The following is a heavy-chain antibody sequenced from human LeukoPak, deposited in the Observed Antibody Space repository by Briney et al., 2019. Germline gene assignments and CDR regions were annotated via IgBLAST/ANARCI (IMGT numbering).Heavy chain of an antibody. D-gene: IGHD6-19*01. CDR2: ISGSGGST. Sequence: GGSLRLSCAASGFTFSSYAMSWVRQAPGKGREGVSAISGSGGSTYYADSVKGGFTISRDNSKNTLYLQMNSLRAEDTAVYYCAKENTVAGIHPVDDYWGQGTLVTVSS. J-gene: IGHJ4*02. V-gene: IGHV3-23*01. CDR1: GFTFSSYA. CDR3: AKENTVAGIHPVDDY.